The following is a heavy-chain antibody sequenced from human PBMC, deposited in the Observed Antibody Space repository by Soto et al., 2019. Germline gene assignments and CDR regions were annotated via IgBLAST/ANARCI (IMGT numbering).Heavy chain of an antibody. CDR2: INHSGST. Sequence: SETLSLTCAVYGGSFSGYYWSWIRQPPGKGLEWIGEINHSGSTNYNPSLKSRVTILVDTSKNQFSLKLSSVTAADTAVYYCARAAHCSGGSCYSAAFDIWGQGTMVTVSS. D-gene: IGHD2-15*01. CDR1: GGSFSGYY. J-gene: IGHJ3*02. V-gene: IGHV4-34*01. CDR3: ARAAHCSGGSCYSAAFDI.